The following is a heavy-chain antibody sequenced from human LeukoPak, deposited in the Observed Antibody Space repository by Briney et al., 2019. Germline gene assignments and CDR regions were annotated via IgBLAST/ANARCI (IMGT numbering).Heavy chain of an antibody. D-gene: IGHD5-12*01. CDR1: GYTFTGYY. Sequence: ASVKVSCKASGYTFTGYYMHWVRQAPGQGLEWMGRINPNSGGTNYAQKFQGRVTMTRDTSISTAYMELSRLRSDDTAVYYCARDGRGGYDSNTNDYWGQGTLVTVSS. CDR2: INPNSGGT. V-gene: IGHV1-2*06. J-gene: IGHJ4*02. CDR3: ARDGRGGYDSNTNDY.